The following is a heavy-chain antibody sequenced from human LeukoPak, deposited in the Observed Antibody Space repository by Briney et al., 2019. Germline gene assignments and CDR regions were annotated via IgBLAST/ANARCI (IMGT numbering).Heavy chain of an antibody. CDR1: GLTFSSYW. Sequence: GGSLRLSCAASGLTFSSYWMSWVRQAPGKGLEWVANIKQDGSEKYYVDSVKGRFTISRDNAKNSLYLQMNSLRAEDTALYYCAKDSSGYYSNFDYWGQGTLVTVSS. V-gene: IGHV3-7*03. J-gene: IGHJ4*02. CDR3: AKDSSGYYSNFDY. CDR2: IKQDGSEK. D-gene: IGHD3-22*01.